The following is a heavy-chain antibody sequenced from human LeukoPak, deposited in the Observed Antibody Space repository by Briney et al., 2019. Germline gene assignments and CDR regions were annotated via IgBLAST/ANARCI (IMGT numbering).Heavy chain of an antibody. D-gene: IGHD2-8*02. CDR3: AREGHCTGGSCLDY. Sequence: ASVKVSCKASGYTFTDYYMHWVRQAPGQGLEWMGWINPKSSNTNSAQKFQGRVTMTRDTSISTAYLELSRLTSDDTAEYYCAREGHCTGGSCLDYWGQGTVVTVSS. J-gene: IGHJ4*02. CDR2: INPKSSNT. V-gene: IGHV1-2*02. CDR1: GYTFTDYY.